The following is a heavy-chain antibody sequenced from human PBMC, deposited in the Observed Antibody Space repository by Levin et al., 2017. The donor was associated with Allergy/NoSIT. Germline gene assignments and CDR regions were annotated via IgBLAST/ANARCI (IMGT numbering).Heavy chain of an antibody. V-gene: IGHV1-18*01. Sequence: ASVKVSCKASGYTFTSYGISWVRQAPGQGLEWMGWISAYNGNTNYAQKLQGRVTMTTDTSTSTAYMELRSLRSDDTAVYYCARGSTHYDILTGWTYYYYMDVWGKGTTVTVSS. D-gene: IGHD3-9*01. CDR2: ISAYNGNT. J-gene: IGHJ6*03. CDR1: GYTFTSYG. CDR3: ARGSTHYDILTGWTYYYYMDV.